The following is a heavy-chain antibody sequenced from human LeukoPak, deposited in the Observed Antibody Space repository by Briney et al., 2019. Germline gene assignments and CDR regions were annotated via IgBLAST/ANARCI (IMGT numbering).Heavy chain of an antibody. CDR1: GFTVSSNY. CDR3: ATRERYCSSTSCYEWFDP. J-gene: IGHJ5*02. Sequence: GGSLRLSCAASGFTVSSNYMSWVRQAPGKGLEWVSVIYSGGSTYHADSVKGRFTISRDNSKNTLYLQMNSLRAEDTAVYYCATRERYCSSTSCYEWFDPWGQGTLVTVSS. CDR2: IYSGGST. V-gene: IGHV3-66*01. D-gene: IGHD2-2*01.